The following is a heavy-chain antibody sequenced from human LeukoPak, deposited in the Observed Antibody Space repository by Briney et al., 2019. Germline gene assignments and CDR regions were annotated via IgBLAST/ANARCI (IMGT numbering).Heavy chain of an antibody. J-gene: IGHJ3*02. D-gene: IGHD4-23*01. CDR1: GGSFSGYY. V-gene: IGHV4-34*01. Sequence: SETLSLTCAVYGGSFSGYYWSWIRQPPGKGLEWIGEINHSGSTNYNPSLKSRVTISVDTSKNQFSLKLSSVTAADTAVYYCARGELSSGGDSTGGAFDIWGQGTMVTVSS. CDR3: ARGELSSGGDSTGGAFDI. CDR2: INHSGST.